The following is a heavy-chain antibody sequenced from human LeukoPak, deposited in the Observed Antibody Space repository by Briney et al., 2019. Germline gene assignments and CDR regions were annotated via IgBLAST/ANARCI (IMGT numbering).Heavy chain of an antibody. CDR3: ARDGIAAAVSNFDY. V-gene: IGHV1-3*01. D-gene: IGHD6-13*01. CDR2: INAGNGNT. CDR1: GYTFTSYA. J-gene: IGHJ4*02. Sequence: GASVKVSCKASGYTFTSYAMHWVRQAPGQRLEWMGWINAGNGNTKYSQKFQGRVTITRDTSASTAYMELSSLRSEDAAVYYCARDGIAAAVSNFDYWGQGTLVTVSS.